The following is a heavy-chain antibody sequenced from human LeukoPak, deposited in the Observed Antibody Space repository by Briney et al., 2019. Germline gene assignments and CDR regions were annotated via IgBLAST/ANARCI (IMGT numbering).Heavy chain of an antibody. D-gene: IGHD6-19*01. CDR2: ISSSSSYI. Sequence: TGGSLRLSCAASGFTFSSYSMNWVRQAPGKGLEWVSSISSSSSYIYYADSVKGRFTISRDNAKNTLYLQMNSLRAEDTAVYYCARASNGWSPNTGYYYHMDVWGKGTTVTISS. J-gene: IGHJ6*03. CDR1: GFTFSSYS. V-gene: IGHV3-21*01. CDR3: ARASNGWSPNTGYYYHMDV.